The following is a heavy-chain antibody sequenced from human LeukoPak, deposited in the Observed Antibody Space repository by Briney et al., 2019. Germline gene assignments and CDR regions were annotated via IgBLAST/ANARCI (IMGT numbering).Heavy chain of an antibody. J-gene: IGHJ4*02. Sequence: QPGGSLRLSCAASGFTFTNYAMSWVRQAPGKGLEWVSSIHYSGGSTYYADSVKGRFTISRDNSKNTLFLLMNSLRAEDTAVYYCAKDYEYSYGVDCWGQGTLVTVSS. CDR3: AKDYEYSYGVDC. D-gene: IGHD5-18*01. V-gene: IGHV3-23*01. CDR2: IHYSGGST. CDR1: GFTFTNYA.